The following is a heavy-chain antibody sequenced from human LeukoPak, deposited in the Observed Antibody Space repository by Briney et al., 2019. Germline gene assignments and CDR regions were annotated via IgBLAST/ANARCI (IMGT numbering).Heavy chain of an antibody. J-gene: IGHJ4*02. CDR3: ARRPDICSGGSCYPFDY. Sequence: SETLSLTCTVSGGSISSSSYYWGWIRQPPGKGLEWIGSIYYSGSTYYNPSLKSRVTISVDTSKNQFSLKLSSVTAADTAVYYCARRPDICSGGSCYPFDYWGQGTLVTVSS. D-gene: IGHD2-15*01. CDR1: GGSISSSSYY. V-gene: IGHV4-39*01. CDR2: IYYSGST.